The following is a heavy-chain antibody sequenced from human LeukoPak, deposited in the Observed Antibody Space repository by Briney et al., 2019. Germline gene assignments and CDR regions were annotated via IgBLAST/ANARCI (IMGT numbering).Heavy chain of an antibody. D-gene: IGHD2-2*01. CDR1: GDSIISNINY. Sequence: SETLSLTCTVSGDSIISNINYWGWIRQPPGKGLEWIGSIFYSGSTYYNPSLKSRVTISVDTSKNQFSLKLSSVTAADTAVYYCARVTGLYCSSTSCPMFGQFDPWGQGTLVTVSS. CDR2: IFYSGST. J-gene: IGHJ5*02. CDR3: ARVTGLYCSSTSCPMFGQFDP. V-gene: IGHV4-39*07.